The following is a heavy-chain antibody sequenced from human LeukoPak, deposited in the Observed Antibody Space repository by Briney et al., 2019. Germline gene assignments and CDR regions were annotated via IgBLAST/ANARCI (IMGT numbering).Heavy chain of an antibody. Sequence: PGGSLRLSCVVSGFTLSSRWMMWVRQAPGKGLEWMTNINRDGSEKNYVDSVKGRFTITRDNAESSLYLQMNSLKVEDTAIYYCATYDSRSGYNIAYWGQGTLVTVSS. CDR2: INRDGSEK. CDR3: ATYDSRSGYNIAY. J-gene: IGHJ4*02. V-gene: IGHV3-7*03. D-gene: IGHD3-3*01. CDR1: GFTLSSRW.